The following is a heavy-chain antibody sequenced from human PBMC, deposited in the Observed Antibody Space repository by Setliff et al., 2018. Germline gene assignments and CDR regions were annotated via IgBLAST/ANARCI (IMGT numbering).Heavy chain of an antibody. V-gene: IGHV4-39*07. CDR1: GGSISSGDYY. CDR2: INHSGST. Sequence: PSETLSLTCTVSGGSISSGDYYWSWIRQPPGKRLEWIGEINHSGSTSYNPSLKSRVTISVDTSKKQFSLNLRSVTAADTAVYFCARAYTYGYIDYCYMDVWGEGTTVTVSS. D-gene: IGHD5-18*01. J-gene: IGHJ6*03. CDR3: ARAYTYGYIDYCYMDV.